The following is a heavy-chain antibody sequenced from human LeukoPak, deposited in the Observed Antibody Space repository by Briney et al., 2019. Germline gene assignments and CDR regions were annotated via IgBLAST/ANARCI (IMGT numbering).Heavy chain of an antibody. Sequence: PSETLSLTCTVSGGSITSYYWSWIRQPPGEELQWIGYIYDSGSTNYNPSLKSRVTISVDTSKNQVSLKLSSVTAADTAVYYCARHMYSGRYYGIDYWGQGTLVTVSS. J-gene: IGHJ4*02. D-gene: IGHD1-26*01. CDR1: GGSITSYY. CDR3: ARHMYSGRYYGIDY. V-gene: IGHV4-59*08. CDR2: IYDSGST.